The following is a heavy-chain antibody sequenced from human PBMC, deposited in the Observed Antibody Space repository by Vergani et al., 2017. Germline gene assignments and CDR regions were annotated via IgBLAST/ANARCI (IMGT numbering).Heavy chain of an antibody. CDR1: GFTFGDYA. CDR3: TRNSLSSSWHGDYFDY. D-gene: IGHD6-13*01. V-gene: IGHV3-49*04. Sequence: EVPLVESGGGLVQPGRSLRLSCPASGFTFGDYAMSWVRPAPGKGLEWVGFIRSNAYGGTTEYAASVKGRFTISRDDSKSIAYLQMNSLKTEDTAVYYCTRNSLSSSWHGDYFDYWGQGTLVTVSS. J-gene: IGHJ4*02. CDR2: IRSNAYGGTT.